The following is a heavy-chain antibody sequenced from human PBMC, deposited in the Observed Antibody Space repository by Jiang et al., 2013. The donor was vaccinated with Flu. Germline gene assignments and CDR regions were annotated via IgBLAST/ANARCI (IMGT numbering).Heavy chain of an antibody. CDR3: SKWVYWFEN. CDR1: GFTFSNYA. CDR2: ISSAGDAI. Sequence: GGLVQPGDSLRLSCSASGFTFSNYAMNWVRQAPGKGLEWVSAISSAGDAILYADSVRGRFTISRDNSKNTLYLQMNSLRAEDTALYYCSKWVYWFENWGQGTLVTVSS. D-gene: IGHD1-26*01. V-gene: IGHV3-23*01. J-gene: IGHJ4*02.